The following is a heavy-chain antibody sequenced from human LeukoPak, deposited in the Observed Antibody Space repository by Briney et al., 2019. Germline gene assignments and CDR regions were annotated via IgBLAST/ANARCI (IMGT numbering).Heavy chain of an antibody. D-gene: IGHD3-10*01. CDR3: ARDRRVVRGGHGMDV. Sequence: SETLSLTCTVSGGSISSGXXXXSXIXXXXXXXXXXXXXIYYSGSTYYNPSLXXXVXXSVDTSKNQFSLKLSSVTAADTAVYYCARDRRVVRGGHGMDVWGQGTTVTVSS. CDR1: GGSISSGXXX. J-gene: IGHJ6*02. V-gene: IGHV4-31*01. CDR2: IYYSGST.